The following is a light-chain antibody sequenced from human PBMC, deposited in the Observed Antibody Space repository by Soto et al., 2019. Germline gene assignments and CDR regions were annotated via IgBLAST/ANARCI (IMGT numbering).Light chain of an antibody. CDR2: GAS. CDR1: QSVSSN. J-gene: IGKJ1*01. CDR3: QQYNNWPQT. Sequence: EKVMTQSPATLSVSPGERATLSCWASQSVSSNLAWYQQKPGQAPRLLIYGASNRATDIPARFSGSGSGTDFTLTISGLQSEDFAVYYCQQYNNWPQTFGQGTKVDI. V-gene: IGKV3-15*01.